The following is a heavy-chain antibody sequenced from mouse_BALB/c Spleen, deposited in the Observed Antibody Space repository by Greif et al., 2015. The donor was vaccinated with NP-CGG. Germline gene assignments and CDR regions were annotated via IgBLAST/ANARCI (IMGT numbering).Heavy chain of an antibody. J-gene: IGHJ1*01. CDR1: GYSFTSYW. V-gene: IGHV1S127*01. CDR3: ARDGNYWYFDV. D-gene: IGHD2-1*01. Sequence: QVQLQQSGPQLVRPGASVKISCKASGYSFTSYWMHWVKQRPGQGLEWIGMIDPSDSETRLNQKFKDKATLTVDKSSSTAYMQLSSPTSEDSAVYYCARDGNYWYFDVWGAGTTVTVSS. CDR2: IDPSDSET.